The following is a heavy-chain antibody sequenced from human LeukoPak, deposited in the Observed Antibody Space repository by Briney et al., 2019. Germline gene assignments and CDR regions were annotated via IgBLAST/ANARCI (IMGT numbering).Heavy chain of an antibody. V-gene: IGHV4-39*07. CDR1: GGSISSSTYY. D-gene: IGHD1-14*01. Sequence: SETLSLTCSVSGGSISSSTYYWGWIRQPPGKGLEWIGSIYYSGSTNYNPSLKSRVTISVDTSKNQFSLKLSSVTAADTAVYYCARSNPELDYWGQGTLVTVSS. CDR2: IYYSGST. CDR3: ARSNPELDY. J-gene: IGHJ4*02.